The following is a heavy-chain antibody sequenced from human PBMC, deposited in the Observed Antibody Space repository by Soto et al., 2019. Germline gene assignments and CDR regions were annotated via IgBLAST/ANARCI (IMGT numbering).Heavy chain of an antibody. CDR3: ARGYCGGDCYSRRYNWFDP. D-gene: IGHD2-21*02. J-gene: IGHJ5*02. CDR2: FSPIFGTA. CDR1: GGTFSSPA. V-gene: IGHV1-69*06. Sequence: GASVKVSCKASGGTFSSPATSWVRQVPGQGLERMGGFSPIFGTANYAQKFQGRVTITADKFTSTAYMELRRLRPDDLPGHQCARGYCGGDCYSRRYNWFDPWGQGTLVTVSS.